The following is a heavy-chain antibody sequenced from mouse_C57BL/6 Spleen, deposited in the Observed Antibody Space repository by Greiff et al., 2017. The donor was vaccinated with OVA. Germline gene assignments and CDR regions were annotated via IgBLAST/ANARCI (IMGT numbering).Heavy chain of an antibody. CDR3: AREGYYGRRGGYFDV. CDR1: GYTFTDYN. V-gene: IGHV1-18*01. Sequence: VQLQQSGPELVKPGASVKIPCKASGYTFTDYNMDWVKQSHGKSLEWIGDINPNNGGTIYNQKFKGKATLTVDKSSSTAYMELRSLTSEDTAVYYGAREGYYGRRGGYFDVWGTGTTGTVSS. D-gene: IGHD1-1*01. CDR2: INPNNGGT. J-gene: IGHJ1*03.